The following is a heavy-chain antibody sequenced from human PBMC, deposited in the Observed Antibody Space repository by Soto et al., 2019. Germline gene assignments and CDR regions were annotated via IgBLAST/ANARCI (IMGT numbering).Heavy chain of an antibody. D-gene: IGHD1-7*01. V-gene: IGHV3-7*04. CDR3: ARGARWNYYFEN. CDR1: GLTFSDCW. Sequence: GGSLRLSCAASGLTFSDCWMSWFRQAPGKGLEWVANIKQDGSAKDYVDSLKGRITISRDNGKNSLTLQSNILRSEDTALHFWARGARWNYYFENWGQGT. CDR2: IKQDGSAK. J-gene: IGHJ4*01.